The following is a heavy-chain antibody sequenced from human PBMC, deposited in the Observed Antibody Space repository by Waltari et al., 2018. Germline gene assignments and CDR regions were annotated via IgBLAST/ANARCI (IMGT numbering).Heavy chain of an antibody. V-gene: IGHV5-10-1*01. J-gene: IGHJ4*02. D-gene: IGHD2-2*01. CDR1: GYSFTSHW. Sequence: EVQLVQSGAEVKKPEESLRISWEGSGYSFTSHWISWVRQMPGKGLAWVGRIDPSDSFRNYGPAFEGHVTISVDQSLRTAYLQWDSLKASDTAIYYCVRHRTTYPLEIDYWGQGTLVTVSS. CDR3: VRHRTTYPLEIDY. CDR2: IDPSDSFR.